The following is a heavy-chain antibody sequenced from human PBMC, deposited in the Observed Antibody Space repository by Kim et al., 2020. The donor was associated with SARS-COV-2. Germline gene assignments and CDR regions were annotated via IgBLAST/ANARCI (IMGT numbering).Heavy chain of an antibody. CDR1: GYTFTSNY. CDR2: IDPSSGVA. CDR3: ARDSGYESSGHFNWFDP. Sequence: ASVKVSCKASGYTFTSNYMHWVRQAPGQGLEWMGLIDPSSGVASYSQKFQGRVTLTRDTSTSTVYMELRSLKLDDTAMYYCARDSGYESSGHFNWFDPWG. D-gene: IGHD3-22*01. V-gene: IGHV1-46*01. J-gene: IGHJ5*02.